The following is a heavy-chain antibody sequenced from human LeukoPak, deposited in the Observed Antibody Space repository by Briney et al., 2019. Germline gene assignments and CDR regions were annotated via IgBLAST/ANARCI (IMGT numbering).Heavy chain of an antibody. D-gene: IGHD3-9*01. CDR1: GYTFTGYY. V-gene: IGHV1-2*02. Sequence: ASVKVSCKASGYTFTGYYMHWVRQAPGQGLEWMGWINPNSGGTNYAQKLQGRVTMTTDTSTSTAYMELRSLRSDDTAVYYCARYYDILTGCYFDYWGQGTLVTVSS. CDR2: INPNSGGT. CDR3: ARYYDILTGCYFDY. J-gene: IGHJ4*02.